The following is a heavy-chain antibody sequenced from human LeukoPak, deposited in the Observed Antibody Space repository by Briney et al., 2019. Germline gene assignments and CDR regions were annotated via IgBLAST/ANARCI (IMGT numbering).Heavy chain of an antibody. Sequence: ASVKVSCKASGYTFTSYDINWVRQAPGQGLEWMGGIIPIFGTANYAQKFQGRVTITADESTSTAYMELSSLRSEDTAVYYCARDGHCSSTSCALLPWGQGTLVTVSS. CDR1: GYTFTSYD. CDR3: ARDGHCSSTSCALLP. J-gene: IGHJ5*02. CDR2: IIPIFGTA. V-gene: IGHV1-69*13. D-gene: IGHD2-2*03.